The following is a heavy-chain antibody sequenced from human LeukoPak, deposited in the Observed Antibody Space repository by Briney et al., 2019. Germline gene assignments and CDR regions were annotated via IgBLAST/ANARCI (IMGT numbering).Heavy chain of an antibody. V-gene: IGHV3-21*01. J-gene: IGHJ4*02. CDR1: GFTFSSYS. Sequence: GGSLRLSCAASGFTFSSYSMNWVRQAPGKGLEWVSSISSSSSYIYYADSVKGRFTISRDNAKNSLYLQMNSLRAEDTAVYYCARDLPLYDFWSGYYRNDYWGQGTLVTVSS. D-gene: IGHD3-3*01. CDR3: ARDLPLYDFWSGYYRNDY. CDR2: ISSSSSYI.